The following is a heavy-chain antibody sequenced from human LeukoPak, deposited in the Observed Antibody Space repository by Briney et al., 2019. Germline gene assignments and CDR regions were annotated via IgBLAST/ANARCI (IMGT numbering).Heavy chain of an antibody. CDR3: AREAGLPKLVRGPDGDYYYGMDV. D-gene: IGHD3-10*01. CDR1: GGTFSSYA. J-gene: IGHJ6*02. Sequence: SVKVSCKASGGTFSSYAISWVRQAPGQGLEWMGRIIPILGIASYAQKFQGRVTITADKSTSTAYMELSSLRSEDTAVYYCAREAGLPKLVRGPDGDYYYGMDVWGQGTTVTVSS. V-gene: IGHV1-69*04. CDR2: IIPILGIA.